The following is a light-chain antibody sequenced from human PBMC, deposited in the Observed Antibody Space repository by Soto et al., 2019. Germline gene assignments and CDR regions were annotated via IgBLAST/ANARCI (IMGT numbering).Light chain of an antibody. Sequence: EIGMTQSPATLSVSPRERATLSCRASQSVSNNYLAWYQQKPGQAPRLLIYGASNRATGIPDRFSGSGSGTDFTLTISRLEPEDFAVYYCQQYGSSGTFGQGTKVDIK. J-gene: IGKJ1*01. CDR3: QQYGSSGT. CDR1: QSVSNNY. CDR2: GAS. V-gene: IGKV3-20*01.